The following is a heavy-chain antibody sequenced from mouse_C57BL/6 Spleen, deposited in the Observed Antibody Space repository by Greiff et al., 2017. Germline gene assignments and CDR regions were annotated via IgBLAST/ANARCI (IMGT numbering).Heavy chain of an antibody. D-gene: IGHD2-4*01. J-gene: IGHJ4*01. V-gene: IGHV1-80*01. CDR3: ARGGLRAMDY. CDR1: GYAFSSYW. CDR2: IYPGDGDT. Sequence: QVQLKESGAELVKPGASVKISCKASGYAFSSYWMNWVKQRPGKGLEWIGQIYPGDGDTNYNGKFKGKATLTADKSSSTAYMQLSSLTSEDSAVYFCARGGLRAMDYWGQGTSVTVSS.